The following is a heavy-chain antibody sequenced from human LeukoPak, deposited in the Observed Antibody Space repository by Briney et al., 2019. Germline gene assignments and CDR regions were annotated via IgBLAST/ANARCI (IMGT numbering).Heavy chain of an antibody. CDR3: AKFRIVTPWAFDI. J-gene: IGHJ3*02. CDR2: ISGSGGST. V-gene: IGHV3-23*01. Sequence: PGGSLRLSCAASGFTFSSYAMSWVRQAPGKGLEWVSAISGSGGSTYYADSVKGRFTISRDNSKNTLYLQMNSLRAEDTAVHYCAKFRIVTPWAFDIWGQGTMVTVSS. CDR1: GFTFSSYA. D-gene: IGHD2-21*02.